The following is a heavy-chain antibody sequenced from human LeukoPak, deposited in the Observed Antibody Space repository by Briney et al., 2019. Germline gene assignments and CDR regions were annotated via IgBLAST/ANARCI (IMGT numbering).Heavy chain of an antibody. CDR3: ARRVVIPGYYYYGMDV. Sequence: GGSLRLSCAASGFTVSSNYMSWVRQAPGKGLEWVSVIYSGGSTYYADSVKGRFTISRDNSKNTLYLQMNSLGAEDTAVYYCARRVVIPGYYYYGMDVWGQGTTVTVSS. V-gene: IGHV3-66*01. CDR1: GFTVSSNY. D-gene: IGHD3-3*01. J-gene: IGHJ6*02. CDR2: IYSGGST.